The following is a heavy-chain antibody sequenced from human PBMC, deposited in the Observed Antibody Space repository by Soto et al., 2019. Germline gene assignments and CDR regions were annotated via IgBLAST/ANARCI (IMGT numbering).Heavy chain of an antibody. V-gene: IGHV3-30*18. CDR2: ISYDGSNK. Sequence: GGSLRLSCAASGFTFSSYGMHWVRQAPGKGLEWVAVISYDGSNKYYADSVKGRFTISRDNSKNTLYLQMNSLRAEDTAVYYCAKWTRGWFGEFFFDYWGQGTLVTVSS. CDR1: GFTFSSYG. J-gene: IGHJ4*02. CDR3: AKWTRGWFGEFFFDY. D-gene: IGHD3-10*01.